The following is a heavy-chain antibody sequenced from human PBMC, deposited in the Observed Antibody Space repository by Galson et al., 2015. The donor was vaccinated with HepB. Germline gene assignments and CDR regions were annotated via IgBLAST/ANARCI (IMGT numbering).Heavy chain of an antibody. V-gene: IGHV3-48*03. CDR1: AFTFSSYE. D-gene: IGHD6-13*01. Sequence: SLRLSCAVSAFTFSSYEMNWVRQAPGKGLEWVSYISNSGGTTYHADSVKGRFTLFRDNAKKSVYLQMNSLRAEDTAVYYCARGGPWRRAATGRAPAFDIWGQGTMVTVS. CDR2: ISNSGGTT. CDR3: ARGGPWRRAATGRAPAFDI. J-gene: IGHJ3*02.